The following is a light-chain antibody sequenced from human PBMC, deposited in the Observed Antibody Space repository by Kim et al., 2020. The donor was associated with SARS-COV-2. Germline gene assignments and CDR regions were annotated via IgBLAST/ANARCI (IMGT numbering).Light chain of an antibody. Sequence: SASVGDRVTITCWASQSITYYLNWYQQKPGKAPKLLIYAASSLQSGVPSRFSGSGSGTDFTLTISSLQPEDFATYYCQQSYSTPRTFGQGTKV. CDR2: AAS. CDR3: QQSYSTPRT. J-gene: IGKJ1*01. CDR1: QSITYY. V-gene: IGKV1-39*01.